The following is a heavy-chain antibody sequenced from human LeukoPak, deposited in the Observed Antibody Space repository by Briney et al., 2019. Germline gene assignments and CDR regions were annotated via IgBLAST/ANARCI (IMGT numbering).Heavy chain of an antibody. CDR3: VEDVVVIVAAKPGI. D-gene: IGHD2-15*01. V-gene: IGHV3-23*01. CDR2: ISGSGDST. Sequence: GGSLRLSCAASGFNFNTYAMSWVRQAPGMGLEWVSSISGSGDSTYYADAVKGRFTISRDNTKNTLYLQMNSLRAEDTAVYYCVEDVVVIVAAKPGIWGQGTLVTVSS. CDR1: GFNFNTYA. J-gene: IGHJ4*02.